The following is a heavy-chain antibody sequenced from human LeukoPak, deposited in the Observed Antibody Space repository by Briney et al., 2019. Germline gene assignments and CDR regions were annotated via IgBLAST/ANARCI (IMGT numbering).Heavy chain of an antibody. V-gene: IGHV1-18*01. CDR3: ARTRYGGDIDY. J-gene: IGHJ4*02. D-gene: IGHD4-23*01. CDR2: ISAYNGNT. Sequence: ASVKVPCKASGYTFTSYGISWVRQAPGQGLEWMGRISAYNGNTNYAQKLQGRVTMTTDTSTSTAYMELRSLRSDDTAVYYCARTRYGGDIDYWGQGTLVTVSS. CDR1: GYTFTSYG.